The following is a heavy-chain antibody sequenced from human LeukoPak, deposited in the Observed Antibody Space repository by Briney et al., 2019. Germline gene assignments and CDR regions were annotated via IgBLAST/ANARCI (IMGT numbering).Heavy chain of an antibody. CDR3: AKYSGSYFDY. J-gene: IGHJ4*02. CDR2: INTDGSIT. CDR1: GFTFSSYW. V-gene: IGHV3-74*01. Sequence: PGGSLRLSCAASGFTFSSYWMHWVRQAPGKGLMWVSRINTDGSITTYADSVKGRFTISRDNAKNTLYLQMNSLRAEDMALYYCAKYSGSYFDYWGQGTLVTVSS. D-gene: IGHD1-26*01.